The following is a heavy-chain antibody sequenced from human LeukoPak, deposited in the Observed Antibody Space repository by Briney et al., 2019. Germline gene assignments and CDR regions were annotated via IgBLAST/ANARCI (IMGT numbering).Heavy chain of an antibody. CDR2: IHAGGTT. V-gene: IGHV4-4*09. Sequence: SETLSLTCSVSGDSISSYYWSWIRQPPGKGLEWIAYIHAGGTTKYNPSLKSRVTISVDTSMNQFSLTIHSVTAADTAMYYCARHPRRCSASGTCYSWFDASGQGTLVTVSS. CDR3: ARHPRRCSASGTCYSWFDA. CDR1: GDSISSYY. J-gene: IGHJ5*02. D-gene: IGHD2-21*02.